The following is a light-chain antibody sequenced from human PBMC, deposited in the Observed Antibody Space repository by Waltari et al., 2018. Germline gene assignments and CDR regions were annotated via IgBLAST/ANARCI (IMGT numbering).Light chain of an antibody. J-gene: IGKJ4*01. CDR1: QRVSSNY. Sequence: EIVLTQSPGTLSLSPGEGATLSCRASQRVSSNYLACYQQKPGQAPRLLIYGASTRATGIPDRFSGSGSGTDFTLTISRLEPEDFAVYYCQQYSRAPVTFGGGTKVEIK. CDR3: QQYSRAPVT. V-gene: IGKV3-20*01. CDR2: GAS.